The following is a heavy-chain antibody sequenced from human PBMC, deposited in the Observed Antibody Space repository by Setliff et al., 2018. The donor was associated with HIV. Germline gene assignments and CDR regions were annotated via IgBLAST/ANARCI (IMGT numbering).Heavy chain of an antibody. CDR3: ARMEATRPPRGLDY. CDR1: GGSVSSTSYY. J-gene: IGHJ4*02. CDR2: IYYSGDT. V-gene: IGHV4-39*01. Sequence: PSETLSLTCTVSGGSVSSTSYYWGWIRQPTGKGLEWIGTIYYSGDTQYNPPFKSRVIMSVDTSKNQFSLRLISMTAADTAVYYCARMEATRPPRGLDYWGPGTLVTVSS. D-gene: IGHD6-6*01.